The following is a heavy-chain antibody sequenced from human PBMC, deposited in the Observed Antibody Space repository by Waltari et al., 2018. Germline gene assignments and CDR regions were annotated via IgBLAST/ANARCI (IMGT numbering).Heavy chain of an antibody. J-gene: IGHJ6*02. CDR1: GYTFTSYG. Sequence: QVQLVQSGAEVKKPGASVKVSCKASGYTFTSYGISWVRQAPGQGLEWMGWISAYNGNTNHAQKLQGRVTMTTDTSTSTAYMELRSLRSDDTAVYYCARGGPSAAYGDQYYYYYGMDVWGQGTTVTISS. D-gene: IGHD4-17*01. CDR3: ARGGPSAAYGDQYYYYYGMDV. CDR2: ISAYNGNT. V-gene: IGHV1-18*01.